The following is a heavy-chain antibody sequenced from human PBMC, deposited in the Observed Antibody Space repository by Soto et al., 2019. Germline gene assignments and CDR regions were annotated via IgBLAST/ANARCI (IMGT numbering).Heavy chain of an antibody. CDR1: GGSISSDY. Sequence: QVQLQESGPGLVKPSETLSLTCTVSGGSISSDYWSWIRQPPGKGLEWIGYIYYSGSTNYNPSLKSRVTISVDTSKNQFSLKLSSVTAADTAVYYCARTTVTAAFDIWGQGTMVTVSS. CDR2: IYYSGST. J-gene: IGHJ3*02. V-gene: IGHV4-59*01. D-gene: IGHD4-17*01. CDR3: ARTTVTAAFDI.